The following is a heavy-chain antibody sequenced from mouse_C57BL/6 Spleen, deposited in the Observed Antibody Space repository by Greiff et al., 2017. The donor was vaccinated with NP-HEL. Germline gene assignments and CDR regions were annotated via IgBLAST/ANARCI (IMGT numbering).Heavy chain of an antibody. CDR3: ARGIYYDYDYAMDY. Sequence: QVQLQQSGAELARPGASVKMSCKASGYTFTSYTMHWVKQRPGQGLEWTGYINPSSGYTKYNQKFKDKATLTADKSSSTAYMQLSSLTSEDSAVYYCARGIYYDYDYAMDYWGQGTSVTVSS. CDR2: INPSSGYT. CDR1: GYTFTSYT. J-gene: IGHJ4*01. V-gene: IGHV1-4*01. D-gene: IGHD2-4*01.